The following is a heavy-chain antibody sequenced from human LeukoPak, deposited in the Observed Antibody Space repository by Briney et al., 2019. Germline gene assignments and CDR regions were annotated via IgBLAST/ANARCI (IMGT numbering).Heavy chain of an antibody. CDR2: INANSGNT. V-gene: IGHV1-18*01. CDR1: GNTFSNYG. J-gene: IGHJ5*02. Sequence: VASVKVSCKASGNTFSNYGFSWVRQAPGQGLEWMGWINANSGNTDYAQNFQGRATLTTDTSTNVAYMELRSLTSDDTAVYYCARDVGVTRFDPWGQGTLVTVSS. D-gene: IGHD3-22*01. CDR3: ARDVGVTRFDP.